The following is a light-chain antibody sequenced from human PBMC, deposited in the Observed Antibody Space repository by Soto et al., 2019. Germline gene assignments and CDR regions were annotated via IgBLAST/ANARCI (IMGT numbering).Light chain of an antibody. Sequence: DIQLTQSPSSMSASVGDRVTITCRASQGISTFLAWYQQHPGTAPKRLIYDASNLQSGVPSRFSGSGSGTGFTLTISSLQPEDFATYYCQQVNNYPLTFGGATKVDIK. V-gene: IGKV1-9*01. CDR3: QQVNNYPLT. J-gene: IGKJ4*01. CDR1: QGISTF. CDR2: DAS.